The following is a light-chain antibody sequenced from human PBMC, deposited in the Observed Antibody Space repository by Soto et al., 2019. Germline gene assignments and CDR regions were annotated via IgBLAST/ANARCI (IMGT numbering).Light chain of an antibody. Sequence: DIQMTQSPSSLSASVGERVTITCRASQSISSYLSWYQQKPGEAPKLLINVASTLQSGVPSRLSGSGSGTDFTLAISSLQAEDFATYYCQQSSSTPQTFGGGTRVEIK. CDR2: VAS. CDR3: QQSSSTPQT. V-gene: IGKV1-39*01. CDR1: QSISSY. J-gene: IGKJ4*01.